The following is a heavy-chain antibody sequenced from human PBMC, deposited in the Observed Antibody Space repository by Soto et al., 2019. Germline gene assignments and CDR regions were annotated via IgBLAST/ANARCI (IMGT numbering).Heavy chain of an antibody. Sequence: QXQLVQSGAEVKKPGSSVKVSCKASGGTFSSYAISWVXXXXXQGLXXMGGIIPIFGTANYAQKFQGRVTITADESTSTAYMELSSLRSEDTAVYYCARTMYYDFWSGYSILAYWGQGTLVTVSS. CDR3: ARTMYYDFWSGYSILAY. CDR1: GGTFSSYA. J-gene: IGHJ4*02. CDR2: IIPIFGTA. D-gene: IGHD3-3*01. V-gene: IGHV1-69*01.